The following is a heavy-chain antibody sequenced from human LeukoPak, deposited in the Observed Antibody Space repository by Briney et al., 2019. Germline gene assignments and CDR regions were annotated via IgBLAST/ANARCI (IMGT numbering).Heavy chain of an antibody. CDR1: GFTFSSYE. Sequence: PGGSLRLSCAASGFTFSSYEMNWVRQAPGKGLEWVSYISSSGSTIYYADSVKGRFTISRDNAKNSLYLQMNSLRSEDTAVYYCAREALSSGYHYWGQGTLVTVSS. CDR2: ISSSGSTI. J-gene: IGHJ4*02. D-gene: IGHD3-22*01. CDR3: AREALSSGYHY. V-gene: IGHV3-48*03.